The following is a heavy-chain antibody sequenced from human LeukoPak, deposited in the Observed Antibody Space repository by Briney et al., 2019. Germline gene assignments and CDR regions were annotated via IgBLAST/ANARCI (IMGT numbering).Heavy chain of an antibody. CDR1: GFTLSSYA. V-gene: IGHV3-64*01. CDR3: ARSVDTVMVFDS. J-gene: IGHJ4*02. D-gene: IGHD5-18*01. CDR2: ITSNGGST. Sequence: AGGSLRLSCAATGFTLSSYAMHWVRQAPGKGLEYFSAITSNGGSTYYANSVKGRFIISRDNSKNTLYLQMGSLRPEDMAVYYCARSVDTVMVFDSWGQGTLVTVSS.